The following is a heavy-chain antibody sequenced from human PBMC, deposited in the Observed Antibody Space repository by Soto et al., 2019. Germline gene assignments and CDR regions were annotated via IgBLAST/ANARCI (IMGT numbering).Heavy chain of an antibody. Sequence: PSETLSLTCAVYGGSSSGYYWSWIRQPPGKGLEWIGEINHSGSTNYNPSHKSRVTISVDTSKNQFSLKLSSVTAADTALYYCARGVPAARGAFDIWGQGTMVTVSS. D-gene: IGHD2-2*01. CDR1: GGSSSGYY. CDR2: INHSGST. V-gene: IGHV4-34*01. J-gene: IGHJ3*02. CDR3: ARGVPAARGAFDI.